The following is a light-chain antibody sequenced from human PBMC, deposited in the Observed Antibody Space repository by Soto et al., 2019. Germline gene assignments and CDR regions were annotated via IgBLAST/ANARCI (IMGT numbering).Light chain of an antibody. J-gene: IGKJ4*01. CDR3: QQYGSSPRT. V-gene: IGKV3-20*01. Sequence: EIVLTQSPGTLSSSPGERATLSCRASQSVSGSYLAWYQQKPGQAPRVLIYGASKRATGIPYRFSGSGSGTDFTLTISRLEPEDVAVYYCQQYGSSPRTFGGGPKVEIK. CDR1: QSVSGSY. CDR2: GAS.